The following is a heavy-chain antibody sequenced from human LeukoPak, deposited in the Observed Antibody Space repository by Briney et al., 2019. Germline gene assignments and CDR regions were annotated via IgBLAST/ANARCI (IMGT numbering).Heavy chain of an antibody. CDR1: GGSISSYY. V-gene: IGHV4-59*01. CDR2: IYNSGST. Sequence: PSETLSLTCTVSGGSISSYYWSWIRQPPGKGLEWIRNIYNSGSTNYNPSLKSRVTISVDTSKNQFSLKLSSVTAADTAVYYCARVRYYYDSSGYVFDYWGQGTLVTVSS. J-gene: IGHJ4*02. CDR3: ARVRYYYDSSGYVFDY. D-gene: IGHD3-22*01.